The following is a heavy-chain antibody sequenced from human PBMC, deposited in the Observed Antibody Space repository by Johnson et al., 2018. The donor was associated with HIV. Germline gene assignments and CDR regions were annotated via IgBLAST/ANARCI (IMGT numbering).Heavy chain of an antibody. V-gene: IGHV3-23*04. CDR3: AKTHTYGGAFDI. D-gene: IGHD5-18*01. Sequence: VQLVESGGELVRPGGSLTLSCAASGFTFSSYAMSWVRQAPGKGLEWVSSIPASGTDTYYADSVKGRFTISRDNSKNTLFLEMNSLRTEDTAVYFCAKTHTYGGAFDIWGKGTMVTVSS. J-gene: IGHJ3*02. CDR2: IPASGTDT. CDR1: GFTFSSYA.